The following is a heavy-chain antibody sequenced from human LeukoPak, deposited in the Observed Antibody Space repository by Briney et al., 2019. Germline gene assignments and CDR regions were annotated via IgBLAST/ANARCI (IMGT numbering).Heavy chain of an antibody. D-gene: IGHD1-26*01. CDR3: AKGVGTTMAYYFDY. V-gene: IGHV3-23*01. Sequence: GGSLRLSCAASRFTFSNYAMSWVRQAPGKGLEWVSGVSDSGNTIYYADSVKGRFTISRGNSKNTVYLQMTSLRAEDTALYYCAKGVGTTMAYYFDYWGQGTLVTVSS. J-gene: IGHJ4*02. CDR2: VSDSGNTI. CDR1: RFTFSNYA.